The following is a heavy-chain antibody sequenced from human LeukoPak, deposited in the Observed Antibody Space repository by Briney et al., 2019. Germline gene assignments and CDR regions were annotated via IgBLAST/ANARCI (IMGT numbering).Heavy chain of an antibody. V-gene: IGHV4-34*01. CDR3: ARGLIVVVPAAVFDY. D-gene: IGHD2-2*01. Sequence: SETLSLTCTVSGGSLSSYYWSWIRQPPGKGLEWIGEINHSGSTNYNPSLKSRVTISVDTSKNQFSLKLSSVTAADTAVYYCARGLIVVVPAAVFDYWGQGTLVTVSS. J-gene: IGHJ4*02. CDR1: GGSLSSYY. CDR2: INHSGST.